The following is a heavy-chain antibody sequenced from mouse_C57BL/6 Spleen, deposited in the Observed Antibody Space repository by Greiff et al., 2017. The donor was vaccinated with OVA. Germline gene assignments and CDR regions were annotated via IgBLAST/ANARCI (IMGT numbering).Heavy chain of an antibody. CDR2: IYPGSGST. CDR3: ARWGSNYENFDV. CDR1: GYTFTSYW. Sequence: QVQLQQPGAELVKPGASVKMSCKASGYTFTSYWITWVKQRPGQGLEWIGDIYPGSGSTNYNEKFKSKATLTVDTSSSTAYMQLSSLTSEDSAVYYCARWGSNYENFDVWGTGTTVTVSS. V-gene: IGHV1-55*01. J-gene: IGHJ1*03. D-gene: IGHD2-5*01.